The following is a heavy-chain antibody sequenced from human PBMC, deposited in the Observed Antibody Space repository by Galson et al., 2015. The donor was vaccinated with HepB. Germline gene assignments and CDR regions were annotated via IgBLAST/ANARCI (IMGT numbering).Heavy chain of an antibody. Sequence: SLRLSCAASGFTFSNAWMSWVRQAPGKGLEWVGRIKSKTDGGTTDYAAPVKGRFTISRDDSKNTLYLQMNSLKTEDTAVYYCTTDLDIVVVPAVSKDYYYMDVWGKGTTVTVSS. J-gene: IGHJ6*03. CDR2: IKSKTDGGTT. CDR1: GFTFSNAW. CDR3: TTDLDIVVVPAVSKDYYYMDV. D-gene: IGHD2-2*03. V-gene: IGHV3-15*01.